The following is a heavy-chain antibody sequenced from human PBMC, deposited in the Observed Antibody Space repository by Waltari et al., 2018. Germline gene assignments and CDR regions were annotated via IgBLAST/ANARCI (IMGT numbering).Heavy chain of an antibody. D-gene: IGHD1-26*01. CDR2: VNTIVGTA. Sequence: QVQLVQSGAEVKKPGSSVKVSCKASGGPFSSYAISWVRQAPGQGLEWMGGVNTIVGTANYAQKFQGRVTITADESTSTAYMELSSLRSEDTAVYYCASLSSGSYYDWFDPWGQGTLVTVSS. CDR1: GGPFSSYA. V-gene: IGHV1-69*12. J-gene: IGHJ5*02. CDR3: ASLSSGSYYDWFDP.